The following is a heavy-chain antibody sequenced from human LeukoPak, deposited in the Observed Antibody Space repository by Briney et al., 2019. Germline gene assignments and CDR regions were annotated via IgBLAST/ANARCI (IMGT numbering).Heavy chain of an antibody. Sequence: GASVKVSCKASGYTFTGYYMHWVRQAPGQGLEWMGRINPNSGGTNYAQKFQGRVTMTRDTSISTAYMELSRLRSDDTAVYSCARLTSSIAVGYYYYYMDVWGKGTTVTVSS. CDR3: ARLTSSIAVGYYYYYMDV. CDR1: GYTFTGYY. CDR2: INPNSGGT. D-gene: IGHD6-19*01. V-gene: IGHV1-2*06. J-gene: IGHJ6*03.